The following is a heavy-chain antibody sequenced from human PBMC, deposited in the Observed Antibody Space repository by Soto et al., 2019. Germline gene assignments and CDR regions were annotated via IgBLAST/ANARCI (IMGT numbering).Heavy chain of an antibody. CDR2: IYPGDSDT. CDR1: GYSFTSYW. V-gene: IGHV5-51*01. CDR3: ARMTTVVKGWFDP. Sequence: GESLKISCKGSGYSFTSYWIGWVRQMPGKGLEWMGIIYPGDSDTRYSPSFQGQVTISADKSISTAYLQWSSLKASDTVMYYCARMTTVVKGWFDPWGQGTLVTVSS. J-gene: IGHJ5*02. D-gene: IGHD4-17*01.